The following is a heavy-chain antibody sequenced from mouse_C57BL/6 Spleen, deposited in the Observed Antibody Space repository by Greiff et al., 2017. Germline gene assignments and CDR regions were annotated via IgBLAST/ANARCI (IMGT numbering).Heavy chain of an antibody. V-gene: IGHV1-53*01. CDR2: INPSNGGT. CDR3: AIGNYYYAMDY. CDR1: GYTFTSYW. D-gene: IGHD2-1*01. J-gene: IGHJ4*01. Sequence: QVQLQQPGTELVKPGASVKLSCKASGYTFTSYWMHWVKQRPGQGLEWIGNINPSNGGTNYNEKFQSKATLTVDKSSSTAYMQLRSLTSEDSAVYYCAIGNYYYAMDYGGQGTSVTVSS.